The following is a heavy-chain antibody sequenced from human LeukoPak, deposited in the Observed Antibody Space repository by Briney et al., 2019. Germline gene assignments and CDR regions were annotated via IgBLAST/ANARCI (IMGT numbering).Heavy chain of an antibody. D-gene: IGHD2-2*01. CDR2: IKEDGSEK. J-gene: IGHJ1*01. CDR1: RFTFSRYW. V-gene: IGHV3-7*03. CDR3: ARDLYCSSTSCSEYFQH. Sequence: GGSLRLSCVVSRFTFSRYWMAWVRQAPGKGPEWVAQIKEDGSEKYYMDFVGGRFTISRDNAKNSLYLQMNSLRVEDTAVYYCARDLYCSSTSCSEYFQHWGQGTLVTVSS.